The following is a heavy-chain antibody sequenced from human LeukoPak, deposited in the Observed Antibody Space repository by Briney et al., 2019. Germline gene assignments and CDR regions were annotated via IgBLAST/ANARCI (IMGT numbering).Heavy chain of an antibody. J-gene: IGHJ3*02. CDR1: GFTFSSYW. CDR2: IKQDGSEK. CDR3: ARDQELWPSDAFDI. Sequence: GGSLRLSCAASGFTFSSYWMSWVRQAPGKGLEWVANIKQDGSEKYYVDSVKGRFTISRDNAKNSLYLQMNRLRAEDTAVYYCARDQELWPSDAFDIWGQGTMVTVSS. D-gene: IGHD5-18*01. V-gene: IGHV3-7*03.